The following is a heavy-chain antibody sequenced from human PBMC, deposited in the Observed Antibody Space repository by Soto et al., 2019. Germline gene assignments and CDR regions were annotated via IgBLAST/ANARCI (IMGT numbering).Heavy chain of an antibody. J-gene: IGHJ4*02. Sequence: QVQLVQSGAEVKKPGSSVKVSCKASGGTFSSYAISWVRQAPGQGLEWMGGIIPIFGTANYAQKFQGRVTITADESTSTAYRERGGLRVEDTAVDYWAGDEGGSGGGNWGQGTLVTVSS. CDR1: GGTFSSYA. V-gene: IGHV1-69*01. CDR2: IIPIFGTA. CDR3: AGDEGGSGGGN. D-gene: IGHD3-10*01.